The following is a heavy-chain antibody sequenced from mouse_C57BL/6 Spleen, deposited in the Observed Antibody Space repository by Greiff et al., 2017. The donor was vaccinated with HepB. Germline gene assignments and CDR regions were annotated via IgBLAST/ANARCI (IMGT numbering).Heavy chain of an antibody. CDR1: GFTFSDYG. CDR3: AKPDYYGSSDWYFDV. CDR2: ISSGSSTI. V-gene: IGHV5-17*01. D-gene: IGHD1-1*01. Sequence: EVKVVESGGGLVKPGGSLKLSCAASGFTFSDYGMHWVRQAPEKGLEWVAYISSGSSTIYYADTVKGRFTISRDNAKTTLYLQMSSLRSEDTAMYYCAKPDYYGSSDWYFDVWGTGTTVTVSS. J-gene: IGHJ1*03.